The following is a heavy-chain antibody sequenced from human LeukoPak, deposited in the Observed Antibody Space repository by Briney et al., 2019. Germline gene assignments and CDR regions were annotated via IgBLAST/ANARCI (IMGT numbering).Heavy chain of an antibody. D-gene: IGHD6-13*01. J-gene: IGHJ4*02. CDR1: GFTFSSYS. V-gene: IGHV3-21*01. CDR3: AREVSSSGVDY. CDR2: ISSGSTYI. Sequence: GGSLRLSCAASGFTFSSYSMNWVRQAPGKGLEWVSSISSGSTYIYYADSVKGRFTISRDNAKNSLYLQMNSLRAEDTAVYYCAREVSSSGVDYWGQGTLVTVSS.